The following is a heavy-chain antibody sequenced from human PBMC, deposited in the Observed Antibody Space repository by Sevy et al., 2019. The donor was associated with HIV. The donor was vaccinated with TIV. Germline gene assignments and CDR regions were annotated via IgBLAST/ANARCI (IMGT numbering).Heavy chain of an antibody. J-gene: IGHJ4*02. D-gene: IGHD1-26*01. CDR1: GFTFSGYS. CDR3: ARDYSGSYYRFDY. V-gene: IGHV3-48*02. Sequence: GGSLRLSCVASGFTFSGYSMNWVRQAPGKGLEWVSYISSSSNTIYYADSVKGRFTISRDNAKNSLYLQMNSLRDEDTTVYYCARDYSGSYYRFDYWGQGTLVTVSS. CDR2: ISSSSNTI.